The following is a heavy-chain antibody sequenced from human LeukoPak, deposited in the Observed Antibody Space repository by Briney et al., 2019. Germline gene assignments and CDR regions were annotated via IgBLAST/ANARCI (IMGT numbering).Heavy chain of an antibody. CDR2: IYYSGST. V-gene: IGHV4-59*01. Sequence: SETLSLTCTVSGGSTSSYYWSWIRQSPGKGLEWIGYIYYSGSTNYNPSLRSRVTISVDTSKNQFSLKLRSVTAADTAVYYCGRDRQYYGSGSYSGGFDCWGQGTLVTVSS. J-gene: IGHJ4*02. CDR1: GGSTSSYY. D-gene: IGHD3-10*01. CDR3: GRDRQYYGSGSYSGGFDC.